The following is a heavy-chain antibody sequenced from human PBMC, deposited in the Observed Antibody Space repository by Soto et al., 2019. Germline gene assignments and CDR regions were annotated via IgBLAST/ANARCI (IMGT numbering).Heavy chain of an antibody. Sequence: ASVKVSCKASGYTFANYGISWVRQAPGQGLEWMGWISGNNGATNYAPKVQDRITMTLDTSTGVASMALRSLRSDDTAIYYCVRDLKYLRVTGNCLHSWGPGTMVPVYS. CDR1: GYTFANYG. CDR3: VRDLKYLRVTGNCLHS. V-gene: IGHV1-18*04. CDR2: ISGNNGAT. D-gene: IGHD1-1*01. J-gene: IGHJ4*02.